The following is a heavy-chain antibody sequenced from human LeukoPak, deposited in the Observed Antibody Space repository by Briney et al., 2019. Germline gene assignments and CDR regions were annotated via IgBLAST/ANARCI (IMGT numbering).Heavy chain of an antibody. V-gene: IGHV3-64D*06. D-gene: IGHD6-13*01. J-gene: IGHJ4*02. CDR3: VKAAGSWYGYFDY. CDR2: ISNNGGNT. CDR1: GFTFSNYA. Sequence: SGGSLRLSCSASGFTFSNYALHWVRQAPGKGLEYVSTISNNGGNTNYADSVKGRFTISRDNSKNTLFLQMSSLRAEDTAVYYCVKAAGSWYGYFDYWGQGTLVTVSS.